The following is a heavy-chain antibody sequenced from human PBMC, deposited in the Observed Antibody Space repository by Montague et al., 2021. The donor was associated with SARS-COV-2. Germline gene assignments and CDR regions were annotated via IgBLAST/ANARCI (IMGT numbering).Heavy chain of an antibody. D-gene: IGHD3-10*01. V-gene: IGHV3-74*01. CDR1: GFTLSSYW. CDR3: ARYYVSGNYGFDL. CDR2: INSDGSNT. J-gene: IGHJ3*01. Sequence: SLRLSCAASGFTLSSYWMHWVRQAPGKGLVWVSRINSDGSNTNYADSVRGRFTISRDNAKNTLCLQMISLRAEDTAVYYCARYYVSGNYGFDLWGQGTMVTVSS.